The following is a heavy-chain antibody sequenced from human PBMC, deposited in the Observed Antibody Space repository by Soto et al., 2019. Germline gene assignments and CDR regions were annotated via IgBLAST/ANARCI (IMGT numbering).Heavy chain of an antibody. D-gene: IGHD2-15*01. CDR2: IIPIFGTA. CDR1: GGTFSSYA. V-gene: IGHV1-69*13. Sequence: GASVKVSCKASGGTFSSYAISWVRQAPGQGLEWMGGIIPIFGTANYAQKFQGRVTITADESTSTAYMELSSLRSEDTAVYYCATAGYCSGGSCYDYWGQGTLLTVSS. CDR3: ATAGYCSGGSCYDY. J-gene: IGHJ4*02.